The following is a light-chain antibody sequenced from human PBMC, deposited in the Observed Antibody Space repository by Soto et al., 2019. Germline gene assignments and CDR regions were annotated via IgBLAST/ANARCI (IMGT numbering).Light chain of an antibody. CDR1: QSVSSSY. Sequence: EIVLTQSPGTLSLSPGXRATLSCRASQSVSSSYLAWYQQKPGQAPRLLIYGASSRATGIPDRFSGSGSGTDFTLTISRLEPEDFAVYYCQQYGSSLLTFGGGTKV. V-gene: IGKV3-20*01. J-gene: IGKJ4*01. CDR2: GAS. CDR3: QQYGSSLLT.